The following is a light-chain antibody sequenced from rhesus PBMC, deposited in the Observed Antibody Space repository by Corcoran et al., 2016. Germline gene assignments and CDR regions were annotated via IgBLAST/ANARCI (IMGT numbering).Light chain of an antibody. J-gene: IGKJ1*01. CDR2: KAS. Sequence: DIQMTQSPSSLSASVGDRVTITCRASQDTSTWLAWYQQIPGKAPKTLIYKASTLQSGVPSRFSGSGSGTEVNFTINSLQPEYFATYYWQQLHTIPRPFGQGTKVEIK. CDR1: QDTSTW. CDR3: QQLHTIPRP. V-gene: IGKV1-21*01.